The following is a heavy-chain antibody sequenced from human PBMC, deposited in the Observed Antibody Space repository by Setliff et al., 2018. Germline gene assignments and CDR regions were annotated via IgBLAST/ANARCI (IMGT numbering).Heavy chain of an antibody. CDR2: IHASGSA. Sequence: SETLSLTCTVSGDSMSDSYWIWIRQAPGKGLENIAFIHASGSAHHNPSLRSRVTVSVGKSKNQFSLKLTSVTAADTAIYYCARGGRDNGDYVYIQHWGQGTLVTVSS. CDR3: ARGGRDNGDYVYIQH. V-gene: IGHV4-4*08. D-gene: IGHD4-17*01. CDR1: GDSMSDSY. J-gene: IGHJ1*01.